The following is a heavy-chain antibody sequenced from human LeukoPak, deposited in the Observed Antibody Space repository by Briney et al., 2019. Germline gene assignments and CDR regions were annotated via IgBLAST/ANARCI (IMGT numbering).Heavy chain of an antibody. V-gene: IGHV5-51*01. CDR3: ARHAVGRDDYGDYVGYFDY. J-gene: IGHJ4*02. CDR2: IYPDDSDT. D-gene: IGHD4-17*01. Sequence: TGESLKISCKGSGYSFTSYWIGWVRQMPGKGLEWMGIIYPDDSDTRNSPSLQGQVTISADKSISTAYLQWSSLKASGTAMYYCARHAVGRDDYGDYVGYFDYWGQGTLVTVSS. CDR1: GYSFTSYW.